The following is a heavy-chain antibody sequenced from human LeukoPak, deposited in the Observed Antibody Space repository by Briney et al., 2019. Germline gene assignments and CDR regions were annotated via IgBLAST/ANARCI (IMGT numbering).Heavy chain of an antibody. J-gene: IGHJ3*02. CDR2: ISSTGST. D-gene: IGHD2-21*01. V-gene: IGHV4-4*07. CDR1: GGSISNFY. Sequence: PSETLSLTCTVSGGSISNFYWSWIRQPAGKGLEWIGRISSTGSTNYNPSLKSRVTISVDTSKNQFSLKLSSVTAADTAVYYCAGRVIGFGAFFDIWGQGTMVTVSS. CDR3: AGRVIGFGAFFDI.